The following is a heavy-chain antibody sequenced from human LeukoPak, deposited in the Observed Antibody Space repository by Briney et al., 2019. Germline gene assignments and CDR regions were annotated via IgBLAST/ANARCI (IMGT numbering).Heavy chain of an antibody. J-gene: IGHJ4*02. D-gene: IGHD1-26*01. Sequence: ASVKVSCKASGGTFSSYAISWVRQAPGQGLEWMGWMNPNSGNTGYAQKFQGRVTITRNTSISAAYMELSSLRSEDTAVYYCARGLPHIVGATGLDYWGQGTLVTVSS. CDR1: GGTFSSYA. CDR3: ARGLPHIVGATGLDY. CDR2: MNPNSGNT. V-gene: IGHV1-8*03.